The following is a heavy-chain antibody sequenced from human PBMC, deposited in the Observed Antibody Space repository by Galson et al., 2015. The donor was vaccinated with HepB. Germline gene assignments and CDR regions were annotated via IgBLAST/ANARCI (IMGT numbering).Heavy chain of an antibody. CDR2: ISYDGSNK. Sequence: SLRLSCAASGFTFSSYAMHWVRQAPGKGLEWVAVISYDGSNKYYADSVKGRFTISRDNSKNTLYLQMNSLRAEDTAVYYCAKGYSSSWYQVDAFDIWGQGTMVTVSS. CDR3: AKGYSSSWYQVDAFDI. J-gene: IGHJ3*02. D-gene: IGHD6-13*01. CDR1: GFTFSSYA. V-gene: IGHV3-30*04.